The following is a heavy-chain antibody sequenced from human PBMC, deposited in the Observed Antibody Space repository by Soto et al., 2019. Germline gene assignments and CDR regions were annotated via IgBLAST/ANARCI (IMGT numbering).Heavy chain of an antibody. Sequence: EVQLLESGGGLVQPGGSLRLSCAASGFTFSSYAMSWVRQAPGKGLEWVSAISGSGGSTYYADSVKGRFTSSSDNSKNTLYLQMNSLRAEDRAVSYWAKAHGDPDRLFDYWGQGTLVTVSS. V-gene: IGHV3-23*01. J-gene: IGHJ4*02. CDR1: GFTFSSYA. CDR2: ISGSGGST. D-gene: IGHD4-17*01. CDR3: AKAHGDPDRLFDY.